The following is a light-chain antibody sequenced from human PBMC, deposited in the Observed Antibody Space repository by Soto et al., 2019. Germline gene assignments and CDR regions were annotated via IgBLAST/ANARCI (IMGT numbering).Light chain of an antibody. CDR1: ASDVAAYNY. V-gene: IGLV2-14*03. Sequence: QSVLTQPASVSGSPGQSITISCTGTASDVAAYNYVSWYQQHPDKAPKLMIYDVSYRPSGVSNRFSGSKSGNTASLTISGLQAEDEADYSCSSYTSSTVVFGTGTKVTVL. CDR3: SSYTSSTVV. CDR2: DVS. J-gene: IGLJ1*01.